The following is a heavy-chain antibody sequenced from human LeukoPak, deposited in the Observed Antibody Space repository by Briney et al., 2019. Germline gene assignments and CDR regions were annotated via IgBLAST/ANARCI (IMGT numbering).Heavy chain of an antibody. J-gene: IGHJ4*02. Sequence: PGGSLRLSCAASGFTFSSYGMSWVRQAPGKGLEWVSAISGSGGSTYYADSVKGRFTISRDNSKNTLYLQMNSLRAEDTAVYYCAADGYYYYGSGSYESYWGQGTLVTVSS. CDR3: AADGYYYYGSGSYESY. CDR1: GFTFSSYG. D-gene: IGHD3-10*01. CDR2: ISGSGGST. V-gene: IGHV3-23*01.